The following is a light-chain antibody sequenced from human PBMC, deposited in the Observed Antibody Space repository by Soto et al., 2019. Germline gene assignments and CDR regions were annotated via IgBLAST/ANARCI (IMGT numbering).Light chain of an antibody. J-gene: IGKJ1*01. CDR1: QSVGSS. Sequence: EIVMTQSPVTLSVSPGERVTLSCRASQSVGSSLAWHQQKPGQAPRLLIYGASTRATGIPARFSGSGSGTEFTLTISSLQSEDFAVYFCQQYNNWPQTFGQGTKVEMK. CDR2: GAS. CDR3: QQYNNWPQT. V-gene: IGKV3-15*01.